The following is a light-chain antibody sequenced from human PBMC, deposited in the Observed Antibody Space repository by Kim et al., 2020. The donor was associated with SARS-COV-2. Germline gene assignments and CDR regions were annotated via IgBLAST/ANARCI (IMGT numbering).Light chain of an antibody. CDR2: GTS. CDR1: HSVCSCY. V-gene: IGKV3-20*01. CDR3: QQYGSSPRT. Sequence: SPGDSATLSFRSSHSVCSCYLAWYQQNPGQAPMLLFCGTSSRATGIPDRFSGSGSGTDFTLTIIRLEPEHFAVYYCQQYGSSPRTFFQGTKVDI. J-gene: IGKJ1*01.